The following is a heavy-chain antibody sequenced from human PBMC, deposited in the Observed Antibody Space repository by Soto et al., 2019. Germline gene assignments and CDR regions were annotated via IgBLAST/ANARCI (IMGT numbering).Heavy chain of an antibody. CDR1: GGSFSGYY. CDR3: ARDGYDFWSGYSRPVNYYYGMDV. V-gene: IGHV4-34*01. CDR2: INHSGST. J-gene: IGHJ6*02. Sequence: PSETLSLTCAVYGGSFSGYYWSWIRQPPGKGLEWIGEINHSGSTNYNPSLKSRVTISVDTSKNQFSLKLSSVTAADTAVYYCARDGYDFWSGYSRPVNYYYGMDVWGQGTTVTVSS. D-gene: IGHD3-3*01.